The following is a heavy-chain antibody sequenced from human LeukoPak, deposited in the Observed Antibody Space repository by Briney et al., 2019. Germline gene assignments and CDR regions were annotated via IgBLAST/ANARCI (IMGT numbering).Heavy chain of an antibody. D-gene: IGHD1-26*01. CDR3: ARRPDSGSYYVDY. Sequence: GGSLRLSCAASGFTFSSYAMHWVRQAPGKGLEYVSAISGNGVSTDYANSVKGRFTISRDNSKNTLYLQMGSLRAEDMAVYYCARRPDSGSYYVDYWGQGTLVTVSS. V-gene: IGHV3-64*01. CDR1: GFTFSSYA. J-gene: IGHJ4*02. CDR2: ISGNGVST.